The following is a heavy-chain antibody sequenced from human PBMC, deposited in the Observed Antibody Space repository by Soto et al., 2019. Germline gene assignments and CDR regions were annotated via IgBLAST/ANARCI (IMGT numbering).Heavy chain of an antibody. CDR1: GITFPNYD. CDR2: IWYDGSNK. Sequence: QVQLVESGGGVVQPERSLRLSCAASGITFPNYDMNWVRQAPGKGLEWVAIIWYDGSNKYYADSVKGRFTISRDNSKNTLYLQMNSLRVEDTAVYYCARGSYGLDFCGQGTTVTVSS. V-gene: IGHV3-33*01. CDR3: ARGSYGLDF. J-gene: IGHJ6*02. D-gene: IGHD3-10*01.